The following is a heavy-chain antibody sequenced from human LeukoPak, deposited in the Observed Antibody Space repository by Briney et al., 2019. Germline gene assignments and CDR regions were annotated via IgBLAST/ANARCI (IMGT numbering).Heavy chain of an antibody. V-gene: IGHV3-23*01. J-gene: IGHJ1*01. CDR1: GFTVSSYA. Sequence: GGSLRLSCAASGFTVSSYAMSWVRQAPGKGLEWVSAISGSGGSTYYADSVKGRFTISRDNSKNTLYLQMNSLRAEDTAVYYCAKGALYYYDSSGPYQHWGQGTLVTVSS. D-gene: IGHD3-22*01. CDR2: ISGSGGST. CDR3: AKGALYYYDSSGPYQH.